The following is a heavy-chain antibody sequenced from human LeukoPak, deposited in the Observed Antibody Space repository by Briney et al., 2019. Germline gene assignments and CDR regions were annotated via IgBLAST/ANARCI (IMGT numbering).Heavy chain of an antibody. J-gene: IGHJ5*02. D-gene: IGHD2-15*01. Sequence: SETLSLTCIVSGGSISGYYWSWIRQPAGKGLEWIGHMDTSGHTNYNSSLMSRVTMSVDTSKNQFSLRLTSVTAADTAVYYCARHWSHSVAQFGRSYWFDPWGQGTLVTISS. CDR2: MDTSGHT. CDR1: GGSISGYY. V-gene: IGHV4-4*07. CDR3: ARHWSHSVAQFGRSYWFDP.